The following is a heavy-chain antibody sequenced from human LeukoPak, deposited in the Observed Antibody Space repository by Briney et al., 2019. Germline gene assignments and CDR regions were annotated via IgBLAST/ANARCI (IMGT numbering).Heavy chain of an antibody. V-gene: IGHV1-69*05. J-gene: IGHJ6*04. Sequence: SVKDSCKASGGTFSSYAISWVRQARGQGREWMGRIIPIFGTANYAQKFQGRVTITTDESTSTAYMELSSLRSEDTAVYYCARGTEAGIAAARTLRGMDVWGKGTTVTVSS. CDR2: IIPIFGTA. CDR1: GGTFSSYA. D-gene: IGHD6-13*01. CDR3: ARGTEAGIAAARTLRGMDV.